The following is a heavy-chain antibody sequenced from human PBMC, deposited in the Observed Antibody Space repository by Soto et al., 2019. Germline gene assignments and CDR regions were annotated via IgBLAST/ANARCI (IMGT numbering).Heavy chain of an antibody. Sequence: GESLLLSYAASGFTFSSSAMSWVRPAPGKGLEWVSAISGSGGSTYYADSVKGRFTISRDNSKNTLYLQMNSLRAEDTAVYYCAKFGVSGSYFSPRPFDYWGQGTLVTVSS. CDR2: ISGSGGST. CDR1: GFTFSSSA. D-gene: IGHD1-26*01. V-gene: IGHV3-23*01. CDR3: AKFGVSGSYFSPRPFDY. J-gene: IGHJ4*02.